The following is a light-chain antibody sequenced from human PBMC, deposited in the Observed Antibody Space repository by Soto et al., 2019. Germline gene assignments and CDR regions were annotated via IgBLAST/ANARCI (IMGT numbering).Light chain of an antibody. CDR2: DAS. J-gene: IGKJ5*01. Sequence: EIVLTQSPATLSLSPGERATLSGMASQSVSRYLAWYQQKPGQAPRLLIYDASKRATDIPARFSGSGTGTDFTLTISSLEPEDFAVYYCQQRKNWPSITFGQGTRLEIK. CDR3: QQRKNWPSIT. V-gene: IGKV3-11*01. CDR1: QSVSRY.